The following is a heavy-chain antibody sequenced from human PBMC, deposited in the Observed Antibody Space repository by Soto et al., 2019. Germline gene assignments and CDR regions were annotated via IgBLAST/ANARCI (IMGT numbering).Heavy chain of an antibody. CDR3: AGGYCSSTSCYYYYGMDV. CDR1: GGSISSGGYS. V-gene: IGHV4-30-2*01. J-gene: IGHJ6*02. D-gene: IGHD2-2*01. Sequence: SETLSLTCAVSGGSISSGGYSWSWIRQPPGKGLEWIGYIYHSGSTYYKPSLKSRVTISVDRSKNQFSLKLSSVTAADTAVYYCAGGYCSSTSCYYYYGMDVWGQGTTVTVSS. CDR2: IYHSGST.